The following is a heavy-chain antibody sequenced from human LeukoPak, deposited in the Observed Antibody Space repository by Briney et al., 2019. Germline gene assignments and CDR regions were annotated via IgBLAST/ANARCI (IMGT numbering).Heavy chain of an antibody. Sequence: ASVKVSCKASGYTFTGYYMHWVRQAPGQGLEWMGWINPNSGGTNYAQKFQGRVTMTRDTSISTAYMELSRLRSDDTAVYYCARVRAGSSWYWFDPWGQGTLATVSS. CDR1: GYTFTGYY. D-gene: IGHD6-13*01. V-gene: IGHV1-2*02. CDR3: ARVRAGSSWYWFDP. J-gene: IGHJ5*02. CDR2: INPNSGGT.